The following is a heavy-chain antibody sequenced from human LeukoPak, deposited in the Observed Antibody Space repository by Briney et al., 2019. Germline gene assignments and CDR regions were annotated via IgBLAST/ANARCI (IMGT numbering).Heavy chain of an antibody. Sequence: GGSLRLSCAASGFTFSSYSMNWVRQAPGKGLERVSSISSSSSYIYYADSVKGRFTISRDNAKNSLYLQMNSLRAEDTAVYYCARVSPPNYDFWSGYYPYYFDYWGQGTLVTVSS. CDR1: GFTFSSYS. D-gene: IGHD3-3*01. J-gene: IGHJ4*02. V-gene: IGHV3-21*01. CDR3: ARVSPPNYDFWSGYYPYYFDY. CDR2: ISSSSSYI.